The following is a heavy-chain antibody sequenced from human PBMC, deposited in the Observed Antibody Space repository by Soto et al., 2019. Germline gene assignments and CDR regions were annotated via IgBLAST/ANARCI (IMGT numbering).Heavy chain of an antibody. CDR1: GFTFTSSA. V-gene: IGHV1-58*01. Sequence: SVKVSCKASGFTFTSSAVQWVRQARGQRLEWIGWIVVGSGNTNYAQKFQERVTITRDMSTSTAYMELSSLRSEDTAVYYCAAPQRNYYDSSGYLPGMDVWGQGTTVTVSS. CDR2: IVVGSGNT. J-gene: IGHJ6*02. D-gene: IGHD3-22*01. CDR3: AAPQRNYYDSSGYLPGMDV.